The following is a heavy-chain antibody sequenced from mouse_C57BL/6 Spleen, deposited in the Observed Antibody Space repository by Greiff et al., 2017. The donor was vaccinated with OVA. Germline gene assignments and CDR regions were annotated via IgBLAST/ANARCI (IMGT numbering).Heavy chain of an antibody. Sequence: QVQLKESGAELVRPGTSVKVSCKASGYAFTNYLIEWVKQRPGQGLEWIGVINPGSGGTNYNEKFKGKATLTADKSSSTAYMQLSSLTSEDSAVYFCARRGTGLDYWGQGTTLKVSS. CDR1: GYAFTNYL. CDR3: ARRGTGLDY. V-gene: IGHV1-54*01. J-gene: IGHJ2*01. D-gene: IGHD4-1*01. CDR2: INPGSGGT.